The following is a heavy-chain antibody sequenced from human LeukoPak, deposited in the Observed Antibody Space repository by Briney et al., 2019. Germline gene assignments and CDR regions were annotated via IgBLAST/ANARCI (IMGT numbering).Heavy chain of an antibody. CDR2: TRNKANSYTT. V-gene: IGHV3-72*01. CDR3: SRALYYSSSTYCNDY. Sequence: AGSLRLSCAASGFSFSDHYMDWVRQAPGKGLEWVGRTRNKANSYTTEYAASVKGRFTISRDASKNSLYLQMNSLTAEDTAVYYCSRALYYSSSTYCNDYWGQGTLVTVSS. J-gene: IGHJ4*02. CDR1: GFSFSDHY. D-gene: IGHD2-2*01.